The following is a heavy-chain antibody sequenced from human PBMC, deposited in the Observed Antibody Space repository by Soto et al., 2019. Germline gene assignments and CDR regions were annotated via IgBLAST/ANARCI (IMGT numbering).Heavy chain of an antibody. D-gene: IGHD2-15*01. CDR2: IYSGGDT. Sequence: PGGSLRLSCAASGFTVSNNYMTWVRQAPGRGLEWVSVIYSGGDTLYADSVKGRFTVSRDNSKNTMYLQMNSLRAEDTAVYYCARDPSGVKWGQGTLVTVSS. V-gene: IGHV3-66*01. J-gene: IGHJ4*02. CDR1: GFTVSNNY. CDR3: ARDPSGVK.